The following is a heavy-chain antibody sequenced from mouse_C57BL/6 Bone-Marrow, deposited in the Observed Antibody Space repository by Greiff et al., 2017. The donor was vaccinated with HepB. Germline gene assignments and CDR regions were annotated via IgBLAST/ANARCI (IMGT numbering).Heavy chain of an antibody. CDR1: GYSITSGYY. Sequence: EVQLQQSGPGLVKPSQSLSLTCSVTGYSITSGYYWNWIRQSPGNKLEWMGYISYDGSNNYNPSLKNRISITRDNSKNQFFLKLNSVTTEDTATCYCARDPPRYYYGKVPFMDYWGQGTSVTVSS. J-gene: IGHJ4*01. CDR3: ARDPPRYYYGKVPFMDY. D-gene: IGHD1-1*01. V-gene: IGHV3-6*01. CDR2: ISYDGSN.